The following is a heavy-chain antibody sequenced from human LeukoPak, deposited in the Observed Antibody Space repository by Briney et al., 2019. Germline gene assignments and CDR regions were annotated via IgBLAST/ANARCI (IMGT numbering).Heavy chain of an antibody. J-gene: IGHJ5*02. D-gene: IGHD3-16*01. V-gene: IGHV4-59*01. Sequence: PSETLSLTCTVSGGSISSYYWSWIRQPPGKGLEWIGYIYYSGSTNYNPSLKSRVTISVDTSKNQSSLKLSSVTAADTAVYYCAREPVWGGHWFDPWGQGTLVTVSS. CDR2: IYYSGST. CDR1: GGSISSYY. CDR3: AREPVWGGHWFDP.